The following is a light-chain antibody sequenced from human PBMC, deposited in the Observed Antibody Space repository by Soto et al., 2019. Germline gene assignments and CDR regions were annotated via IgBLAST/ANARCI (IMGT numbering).Light chain of an antibody. CDR1: QSVTRSF. CDR2: CAS. Sequence: EIVLTQSPGTLSLSPGERVTLSCRASQSVTRSFLAWYQQKTGQAPRLLIYCASSMATGIPDRFSGSRSGTACTLTISRLEPEDFAMYYCHQSGSSPQAFGPGTKVYIK. CDR3: HQSGSSPQA. J-gene: IGKJ3*01. V-gene: IGKV3-20*01.